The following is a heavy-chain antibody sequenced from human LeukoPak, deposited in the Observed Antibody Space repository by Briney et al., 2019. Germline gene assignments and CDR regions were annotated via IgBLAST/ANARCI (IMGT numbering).Heavy chain of an antibody. V-gene: IGHV3-74*01. Sequence: GGSLRLSCAPSGFTFSTSWMHWVRHAPGKGLVWVSRISGDGTTTTYADSVKGRFTISRDNAKNTLFLQMNSLRVDDTAVYYCTRVRSSSWYDYWGQGALVTVSS. CDR3: TRVRSSSWYDY. CDR2: ISGDGTTT. J-gene: IGHJ4*02. CDR1: GFTFSTSW. D-gene: IGHD6-13*01.